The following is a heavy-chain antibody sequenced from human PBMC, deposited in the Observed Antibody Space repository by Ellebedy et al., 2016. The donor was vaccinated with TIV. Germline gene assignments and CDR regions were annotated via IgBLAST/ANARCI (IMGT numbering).Heavy chain of an antibody. Sequence: GESLKISCAASGFTFANYAMTWVRRAPGKGLEWVSTISGSGTGTYYADSVKGRFIISRDTSKNMLYLQMGSLRAEDTAVYYCARDISGSYYADYWGQGTLVTVSS. J-gene: IGHJ4*02. CDR1: GFTFANYA. D-gene: IGHD1-26*01. CDR3: ARDISGSYYADY. V-gene: IGHV3-23*01. CDR2: ISGSGTGT.